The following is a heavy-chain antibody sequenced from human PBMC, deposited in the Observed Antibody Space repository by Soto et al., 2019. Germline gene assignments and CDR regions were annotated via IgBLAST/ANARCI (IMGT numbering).Heavy chain of an antibody. Sequence: QLQLQESGSGLVKPSQTLSLTCAVSGGSISSGGYSWSWIQQPPGKGLEWIGYIYHSGSTYYNPSLKSRVTISVDRSKNQFSLKLSSVTAADTAVYYCAVQTYYYDSSGSGWFDPWGQGTLVTVSS. V-gene: IGHV4-30-2*01. CDR1: GGSISSGGYS. CDR3: AVQTYYYDSSGSGWFDP. CDR2: IYHSGST. D-gene: IGHD3-22*01. J-gene: IGHJ5*02.